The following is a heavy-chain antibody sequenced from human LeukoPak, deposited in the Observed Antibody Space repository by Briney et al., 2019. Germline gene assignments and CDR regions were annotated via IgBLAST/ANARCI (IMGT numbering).Heavy chain of an antibody. CDR1: GGTFSSYA. D-gene: IGHD6-13*01. Sequence: VASVKDSCKASGGTFSSYAISWVRQAPGQGLEWMGGIIPIFGTANYAQKFQGRVTITADESTSTAYMELSSLRSEDTAVYYCARGALQQPKGFVYWGQGTLVTVSS. CDR2: IIPIFGTA. V-gene: IGHV1-69*13. CDR3: ARGALQQPKGFVY. J-gene: IGHJ4*02.